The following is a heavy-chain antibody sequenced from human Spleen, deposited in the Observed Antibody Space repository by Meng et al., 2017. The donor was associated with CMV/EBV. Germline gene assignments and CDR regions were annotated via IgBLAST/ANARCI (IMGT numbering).Heavy chain of an antibody. CDR3: ARDDRRNDAFDI. J-gene: IGHJ3*02. Sequence: ASVKVSCKASGYTFTSYGISWVRQAPGQGLEWMGWISAYNGNTHYAQKLQGRVTMTTDTSTSTAYMELRSLRSDDTAVYYCARDDRRNDAFDIWGQGTMVTVSS. CDR1: GYTFTSYG. CDR2: ISAYNGNT. V-gene: IGHV1-18*01.